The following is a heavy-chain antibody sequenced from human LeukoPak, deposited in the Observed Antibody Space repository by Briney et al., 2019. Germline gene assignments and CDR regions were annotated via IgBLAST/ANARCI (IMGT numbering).Heavy chain of an antibody. CDR1: GYTFTGYY. CDR2: IKPNSGAT. J-gene: IGHJ5*02. Sequence: ASVKVSCKASGYTFTGYYIHWVRQAPGRGLEWLGWIKPNSGATKYAQQFQGRVAMTSDTSISTAHMELSSLTSDDTAVYHCARDVGGSGNRFDPWGQGTLVTVSS. CDR3: ARDVGGSGNRFDP. V-gene: IGHV1-2*02. D-gene: IGHD3-10*01.